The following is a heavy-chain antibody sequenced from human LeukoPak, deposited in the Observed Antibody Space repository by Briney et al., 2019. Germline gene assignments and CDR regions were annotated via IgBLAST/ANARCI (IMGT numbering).Heavy chain of an antibody. D-gene: IGHD6-13*01. J-gene: IGHJ5*02. CDR2: IYTSGST. CDR1: GGSISSYY. CDR3: ARDPQFSYSSSWYDH. V-gene: IGHV4-4*07. Sequence: PSETLSLTCTVSGGSISSYYWSWIRQPAGKGLEWIGRIYTSGSTNYNPSLKSRVTMSVDTSKNQFSLKLSSVTAADTAVYYCARDPQFSYSSSWYDHWGQGTLVTVSS.